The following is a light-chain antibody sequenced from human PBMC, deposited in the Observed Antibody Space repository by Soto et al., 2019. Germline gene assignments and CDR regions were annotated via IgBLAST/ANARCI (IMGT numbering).Light chain of an antibody. Sequence: QSVLTQPPSASGSPGQSVTISCTGTSSDIGGYNYVSWYQQHPGKAPKLMIYEVSTRPSGVPDRFSGSKSGNTASLTVSGLQAEDEADYYCSSYAGSNNVVFGGGTELTVL. CDR1: SSDIGGYNY. CDR2: EVS. J-gene: IGLJ2*01. CDR3: SSYAGSNNVV. V-gene: IGLV2-8*01.